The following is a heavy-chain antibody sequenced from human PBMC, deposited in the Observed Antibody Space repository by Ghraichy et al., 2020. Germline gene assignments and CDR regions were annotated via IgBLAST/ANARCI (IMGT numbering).Heavy chain of an antibody. CDR3: TIPGAGWSGYHPNYFYQMAV. D-gene: IGHD3-3*01. Sequence: GGSLRLSCAASGFTFSNTWMNWVRQAPGKGLEWVGRIKSKSDGGTTDYAAPVQGRFTISRDDSKNTLFLQMNSLKTEDTAVYFCTIPGAGWSGYHPNYFYQMAVWGKGTTVTVSS. J-gene: IGHJ6*03. V-gene: IGHV3-15*07. CDR1: GFTFSNTW. CDR2: IKSKSDGGTT.